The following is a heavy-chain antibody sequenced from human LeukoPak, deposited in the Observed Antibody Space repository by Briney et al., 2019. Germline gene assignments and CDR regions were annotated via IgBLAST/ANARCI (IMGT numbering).Heavy chain of an antibody. Sequence: SVKVSCKASGGTFSNYAISWVRQAPGQGLEWMGVIIPMFGTGNNAQKFQGRVTLTRDMSTSTDYLELSSLRSEDTAVYYCARDNSVRDEAWWFNPWGQGTLVTVSS. J-gene: IGHJ5*02. CDR2: IIPMFGTG. CDR3: ARDNSVRDEAWWFNP. V-gene: IGHV1-69*05. D-gene: IGHD5-24*01. CDR1: GGTFSNYA.